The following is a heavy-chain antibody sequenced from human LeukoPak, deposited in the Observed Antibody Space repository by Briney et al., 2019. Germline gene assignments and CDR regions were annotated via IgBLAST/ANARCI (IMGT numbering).Heavy chain of an antibody. CDR3: ARTYSSGRPKYFDY. CDR2: ISGGGGST. CDR1: GFTFTNYD. J-gene: IGHJ4*02. Sequence: GGSLRLSCAASGFTFTNYDMSWVRQAPGKGLHWVSSISGGGGSTYYADSVKGRFTISRDNSKSTLYLQMNNLTAEDTAVYYCARTYSSGRPKYFDYWGQGTLVTVSS. D-gene: IGHD6-19*01. V-gene: IGHV3-23*01.